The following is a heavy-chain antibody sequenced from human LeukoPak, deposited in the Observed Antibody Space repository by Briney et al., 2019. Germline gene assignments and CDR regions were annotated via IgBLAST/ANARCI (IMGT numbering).Heavy chain of an antibody. D-gene: IGHD6-13*01. J-gene: IGHJ4*02. CDR2: ISVSAGST. CDR1: GFTFGDYA. CDR3: ATGSVRYSASWYSQEGDY. Sequence: PGGSLRLSCTASGFTFGDYAMSWFRQAPGKGLEWVSAISVSAGSTYYADSVKGRFTISRDSSKNTLYLQMNSLRAEDTAVYYCATGSVRYSASWYSQEGDYWGQGTLVTVSS. V-gene: IGHV3-23*01.